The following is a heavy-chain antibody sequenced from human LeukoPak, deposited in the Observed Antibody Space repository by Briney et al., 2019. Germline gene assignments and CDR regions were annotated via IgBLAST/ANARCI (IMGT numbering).Heavy chain of an antibody. D-gene: IGHD3-16*01. V-gene: IGHV4-34*01. CDR3: ARAGDPGVPDYFDY. CDR1: GGSFSGYY. J-gene: IGHJ4*02. Sequence: PSETLSVTCAVYGGSFSGYYWSWIRQPPGKGLEWIGEINHSGSTNYNPSLKSRVTISVDMSKNQFSLKLSSVTAADTAVYYCARAGDPGVPDYFDYWGQGTLVTVSS. CDR2: INHSGST.